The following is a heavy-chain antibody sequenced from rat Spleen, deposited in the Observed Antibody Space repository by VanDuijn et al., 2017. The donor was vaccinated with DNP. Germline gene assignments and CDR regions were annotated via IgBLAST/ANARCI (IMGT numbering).Heavy chain of an antibody. D-gene: IGHD1-2*01. Sequence: EVQLVETGGGLVQPGRSLKLSCVGSGITFSKHWIYWIRQAPGKGLEWVASINDDGGSTYYPDPVKGRFTISRDNAENTVYLQMNSLRSEDTATYYCAKEPHPIYYSSSYTGNYYDMDAWGQGTSVTVSS. J-gene: IGHJ4*01. CDR3: AKEPHPIYYSSSYTGNYYDMDA. CDR2: INDDGGST. CDR1: GITFSKHW. V-gene: IGHV5-58*01.